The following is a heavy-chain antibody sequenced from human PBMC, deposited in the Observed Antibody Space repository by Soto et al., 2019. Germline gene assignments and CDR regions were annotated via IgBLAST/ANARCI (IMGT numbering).Heavy chain of an antibody. CDR3: AREGAIVVVPAAIYYYYGMDV. D-gene: IGHD2-2*01. V-gene: IGHV1-18*04. CDR1: GYTFTSYG. J-gene: IGHJ6*02. Sequence: ASVKVSCKASGYTFTSYGISWVRQAPGQGLEWMGWISAYNGNTNYAQKLQGRVTMTTDTSTSTAYMELRSLRSDDTAVYYCAREGAIVVVPAAIYYYYGMDVWGQGTTVTVSS. CDR2: ISAYNGNT.